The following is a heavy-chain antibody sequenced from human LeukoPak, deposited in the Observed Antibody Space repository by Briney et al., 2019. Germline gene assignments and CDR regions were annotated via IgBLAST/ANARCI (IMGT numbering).Heavy chain of an antibody. J-gene: IGHJ4*02. D-gene: IGHD6-19*01. CDR1: GGSFSGYY. Sequence: SETLSLTCAVYGGSFSGYYWSWIRQPPGKGLEWIGEINHSGSTNYNPSLRGRVTVSVHTSKNQLSLKLSSVTAADTAVYYCARRAVAGSFDYWGQGTLVTVSS. CDR3: ARRAVAGSFDY. V-gene: IGHV4-34*01. CDR2: INHSGST.